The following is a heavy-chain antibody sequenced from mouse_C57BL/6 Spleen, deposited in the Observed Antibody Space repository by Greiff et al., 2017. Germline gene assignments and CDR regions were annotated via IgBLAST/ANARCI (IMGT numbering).Heavy chain of an antibody. J-gene: IGHJ4*01. CDR3: GRHYYDGYYEGAMDY. CDR2: IRSKSNNYAT. Sequence: EVQLQESGGGLVQPKGSLKLSCAASGFSFNTYAMNWVRQAPGKGLEWVARIRSKSNNYATYYADSVKDRFTISRDDSESMLYLQMNNLKTEDTAMYYCGRHYYDGYYEGAMDYWGQGTSVTVSS. V-gene: IGHV10-1*01. CDR1: GFSFNTYA. D-gene: IGHD2-3*01.